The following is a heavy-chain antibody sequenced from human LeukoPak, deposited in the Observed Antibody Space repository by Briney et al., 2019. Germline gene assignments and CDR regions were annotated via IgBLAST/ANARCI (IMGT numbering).Heavy chain of an antibody. J-gene: IGHJ4*02. Sequence: GGSLRLSCAASGFTFSSSSISWVRQAPGKGLEWVSAITDAVGSTHYADSVKGRFTISSDNSKNTVYLQMSSLRPEDMAVYYCAKEIFSGLLYIDYWGQGTLVTVSS. D-gene: IGHD5-12*01. CDR1: GFTFSSSS. CDR3: AKEIFSGLLYIDY. V-gene: IGHV3-23*01. CDR2: ITDAVGST.